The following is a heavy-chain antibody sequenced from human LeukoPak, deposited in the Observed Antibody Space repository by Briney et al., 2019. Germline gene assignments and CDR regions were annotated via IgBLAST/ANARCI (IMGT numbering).Heavy chain of an antibody. CDR1: GYTSTSYG. D-gene: IGHD5-18*01. J-gene: IGHJ4*02. V-gene: IGHV1-18*01. CDR2: ISAYNGNT. CDR3: ARAVGVQLWSNFFDY. Sequence: ASVKVSCKASGYTSTSYGISWVRQAPGQGLEWMGWISAYNGNTNYAQKLQGRVTMTTDTSTSTAYMELRSLRSDDTAVYYCARAVGVQLWSNFFDYWGQGTLVTVSS.